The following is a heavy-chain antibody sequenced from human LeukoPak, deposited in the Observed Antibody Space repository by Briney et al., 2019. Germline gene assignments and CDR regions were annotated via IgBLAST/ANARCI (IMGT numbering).Heavy chain of an antibody. CDR1: GYSISSGYY. CDR3: AREASHQGYYDFWSGYYKDY. J-gene: IGHJ4*02. D-gene: IGHD3-3*01. V-gene: IGHV4-38-2*02. CDR2: IYHSGST. Sequence: SETLSLTCTVSGYSISSGYYWGWIRQPPGKGLEWIGSIYHSGSTYYNPSLKSRVTISVDTSKNQFSLKLSSVTAADTAVYYCAREASHQGYYDFWSGYYKDYGGQGTLVTVSS.